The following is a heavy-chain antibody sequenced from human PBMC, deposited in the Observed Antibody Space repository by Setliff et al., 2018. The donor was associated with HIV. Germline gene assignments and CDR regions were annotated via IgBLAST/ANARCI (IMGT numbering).Heavy chain of an antibody. Sequence: KCSETLSLTCTVSGGSISSYYWSWIRQPPGKGLEWIGYIYYSGSTNYNPSLKSRVTISVDTSKNQFSLKLSSVTAADTAVYYCARVPPDGYNERYYYYYYMDVWGKGTTVTVSS. V-gene: IGHV4-59*01. CDR2: IYYSGST. J-gene: IGHJ6*03. CDR1: GGSISSYY. CDR3: ARVPPDGYNERYYYYYYMDV. D-gene: IGHD5-12*01.